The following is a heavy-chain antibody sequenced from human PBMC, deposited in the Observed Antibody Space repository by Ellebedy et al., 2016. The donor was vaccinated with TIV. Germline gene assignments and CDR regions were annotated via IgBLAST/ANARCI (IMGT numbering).Heavy chain of an antibody. CDR2: IDPSDPSGSYT. J-gene: IGHJ4*02. Sequence: GESLKISXKGSEYSFIHYWISWVRQMPGKGLEWMGRIDPSDPSGSYTTYSPSFQGHVIISADKSISTAYLHWSSLKASDTAMYYCAREFRVGTTTGFGYWGQGTLVTVSS. CDR1: EYSFIHYW. D-gene: IGHD1-26*01. V-gene: IGHV5-10-1*01. CDR3: AREFRVGTTTGFGY.